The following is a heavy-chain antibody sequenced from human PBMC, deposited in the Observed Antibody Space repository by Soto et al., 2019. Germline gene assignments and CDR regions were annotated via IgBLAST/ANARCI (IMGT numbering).Heavy chain of an antibody. CDR2: IYYSGST. J-gene: IGHJ5*02. CDR3: ARLVQQQLPPSNWFDP. CDR1: GGSISSSSYY. V-gene: IGHV4-39*01. D-gene: IGHD6-13*01. Sequence: ETLSLTCTVSGGSISSSSYYWGWIRQPPGKGLEWIGSIYYSGSTYYNPSLKSRVTISVDTSKNQFSLKLSSVTAADTAVYYCARLVQQQLPPSNWFDPWGQGTLVTVSS.